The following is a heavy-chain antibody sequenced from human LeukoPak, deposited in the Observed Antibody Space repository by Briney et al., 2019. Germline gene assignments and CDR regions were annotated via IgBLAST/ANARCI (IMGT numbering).Heavy chain of an antibody. J-gene: IGHJ4*02. CDR2: IYYSGST. V-gene: IGHV4-59*01. D-gene: IGHD3-22*01. CDR3: AAGYDSSGYLFDY. Sequence: NSSETLSLTCPVSGGSISSYYWSWIRQPPGKGLEWIGYIYYSGSTNYNPSLKSRVTISVDTSKNQFSLKLSSVTAADTAVYYCAAGYDSSGYLFDYWGQGTLVTVSS. CDR1: GGSISSYY.